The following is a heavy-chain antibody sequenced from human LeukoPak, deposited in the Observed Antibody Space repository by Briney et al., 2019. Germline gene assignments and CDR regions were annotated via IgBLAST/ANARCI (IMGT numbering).Heavy chain of an antibody. Sequence: PGGSLRLSCAASGFTVSSNYMSWVRQAPGKGLEWVSVIYSGGSTYYADSVKGRFTISRDNSKNTLFLQMNSLRAEDTAVYYCAKDSSNIMGARLDYWGQGTLVTVSS. CDR2: IYSGGST. CDR3: AKDSSNIMGARLDY. CDR1: GFTVSSNY. V-gene: IGHV3-53*01. D-gene: IGHD1-26*01. J-gene: IGHJ4*02.